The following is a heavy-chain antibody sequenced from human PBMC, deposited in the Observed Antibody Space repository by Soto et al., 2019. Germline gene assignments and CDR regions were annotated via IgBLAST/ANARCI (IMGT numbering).Heavy chain of an antibody. CDR3: AGGGRQWLVTSDFNY. J-gene: IGHJ4*02. CDR1: GFTFSDYA. CDR2: VSHDGRNT. Sequence: VQLVESGGGVVQPGRSLRLSCAASGFTFSDYAMHWVRQAPGKGLEWVAVVSHDGRNTHYADSVKGRFTISRDSSKNTFPLEMTSLRAEDTAGYYCAGGGRQWLVTSDFNYWGQGALVTVSS. V-gene: IGHV3-30*03. D-gene: IGHD6-19*01.